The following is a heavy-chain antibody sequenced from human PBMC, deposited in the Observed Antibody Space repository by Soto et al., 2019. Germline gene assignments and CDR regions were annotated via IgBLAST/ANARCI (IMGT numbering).Heavy chain of an antibody. D-gene: IGHD2-15*01. V-gene: IGHV1-69*02. J-gene: IGHJ6*02. CDR1: GGTFSSYT. CDR3: ASCSGGSCYSGYYFYGMDV. Sequence: QVQLVQSGAEVKKPGSSVKVSCKASGGTFSSYTISWVRQAPGQGLEWMGRIIPILGIANYAQKFQGRVTFTADKSTSTAYMELSSLSSDDTAVYYCASCSGGSCYSGYYFYGMDVWGQGTTVTVS. CDR2: IIPILGIA.